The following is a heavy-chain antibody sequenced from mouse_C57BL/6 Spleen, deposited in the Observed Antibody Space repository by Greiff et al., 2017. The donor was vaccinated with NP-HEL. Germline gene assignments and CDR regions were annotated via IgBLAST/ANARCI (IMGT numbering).Heavy chain of an antibody. CDR3: ARCYYGNYPLAMDY. CDR2: INPSTGGT. J-gene: IGHJ4*01. D-gene: IGHD2-1*01. V-gene: IGHV1-42*01. Sequence: EVQLQQSGPELVKPGASVKISCKASGYSFTGYYMNWVKQSPEKSLEWIGEINPSTGGTTYNQKFKAKATLTVDKSSSTAYMQLKSLTSEDSAVYYCARCYYGNYPLAMDYWGQGTSVTVSS. CDR1: GYSFTGYY.